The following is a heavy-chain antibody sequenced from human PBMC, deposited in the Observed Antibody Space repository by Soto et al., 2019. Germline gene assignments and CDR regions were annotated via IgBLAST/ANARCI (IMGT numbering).Heavy chain of an antibody. D-gene: IGHD4-17*01. J-gene: IGHJ4*02. V-gene: IGHV1-46*01. CDR2: INTRGATT. CDR3: ARGPDDSDVPRWDY. Sequence: QVQLVQSGAEVRKPGASVRLSCKASGYTLTRLYLHWVRQAPGQGLEWMGIINTRGATTAYAQKFRGRLTVTRDTSTSTVYMELSNLRSEDTAIYYCARGPDDSDVPRWDYWGQGTRVTVSS. CDR1: GYTLTRLY.